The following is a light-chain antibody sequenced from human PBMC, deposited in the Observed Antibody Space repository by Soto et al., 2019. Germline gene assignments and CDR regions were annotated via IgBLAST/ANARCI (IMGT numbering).Light chain of an antibody. V-gene: IGLV1-40*01. CDR3: QSYDSSLSGYV. CDR2: DNS. Sequence: QSVRTQPPSVSGAPGQRVTISCTGSSSNIGTIYDVHWYQQLPGTAPKLLIYDNSNRPSGVPDRFSGSKSGTSASLAITGLQAEDEADYYCQSYDSSLSGYVFGTGTKVTVL. J-gene: IGLJ1*01. CDR1: SSNIGTIYD.